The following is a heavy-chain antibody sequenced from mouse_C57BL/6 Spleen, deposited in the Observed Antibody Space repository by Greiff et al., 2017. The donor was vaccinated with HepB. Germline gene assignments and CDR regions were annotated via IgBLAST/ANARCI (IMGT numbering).Heavy chain of an antibody. CDR1: GYSITSGYY. D-gene: IGHD4-1*01. CDR2: ISYDGSN. J-gene: IGHJ4*01. CDR3: ARDWDVDYYAMDY. V-gene: IGHV3-6*01. Sequence: VQLKESGPGLVKPSQSLSLTCSVTGYSITSGYYWNWIRQFPGNKLEWMGYISYDGSNNYNPSLKNRISITRDTSKNQFFLKLNSVTTEDTATYYCARDWDVDYYAMDYWGQGTSVTVSS.